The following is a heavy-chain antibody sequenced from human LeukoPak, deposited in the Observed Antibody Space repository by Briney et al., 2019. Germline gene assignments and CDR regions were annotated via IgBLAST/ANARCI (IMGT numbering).Heavy chain of an antibody. J-gene: IGHJ4*02. CDR1: GSTFTSYA. D-gene: IGHD3-10*01. CDR3: ARGLWFGEVNFDY. V-gene: IGHV7-4-1*02. Sequence: ASVKLSCKASGSTFTSYAMNWVRQPPGQGLEWMGWINTNTGNPTYAQGFTGRFVFSLDTSVSTAYLQISSLKAEDTAVYYCARGLWFGEVNFDYWGQGTLVTVSS. CDR2: INTNTGNP.